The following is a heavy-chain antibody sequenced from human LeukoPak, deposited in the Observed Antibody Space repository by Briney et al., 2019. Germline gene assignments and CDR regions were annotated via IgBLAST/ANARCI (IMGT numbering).Heavy chain of an antibody. Sequence: GGSLRLSCAASGFTFSRHGMHWVRQAPGKGLEWVAVIWYDGSNTYYVDSVKGRFTISRDNSRNTLYLQMNSLRVEDTAVYYCGRDSRSILIDVWGQGTPVTISS. J-gene: IGHJ4*02. D-gene: IGHD3-3*01. CDR1: GFTFSRHG. CDR3: GRDSRSILIDV. V-gene: IGHV3-33*01. CDR2: IWYDGSNT.